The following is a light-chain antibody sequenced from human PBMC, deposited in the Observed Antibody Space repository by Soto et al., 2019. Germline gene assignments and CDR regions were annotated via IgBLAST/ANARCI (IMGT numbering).Light chain of an antibody. V-gene: IGLV2-18*02. CDR2: DVS. CDR1: SSDVGRYDR. Sequence: QSALTQPPSVSGSPGQSVTISCTGTSSDVGRYDRVSWYQQPPGTAPKLMVYDVSNRPSGVPDRFSGSKSGNTASLTISGLQAEDEADYYCSSYTSSGTHVFGTGTKLTVL. CDR3: SSYTSSGTHV. J-gene: IGLJ1*01.